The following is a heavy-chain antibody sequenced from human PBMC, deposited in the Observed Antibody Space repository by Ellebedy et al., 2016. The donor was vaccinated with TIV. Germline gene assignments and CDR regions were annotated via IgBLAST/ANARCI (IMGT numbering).Heavy chain of an antibody. J-gene: IGHJ3*02. Sequence: SETLSLXXTVSGYSISSGYYWGWIRQPPGKGLEWIGSIYHSGSTYYNPSLKSRVTISVDTSKNQFSLKLSSVTAADTAVYYCARDGDGYNYGAFDIWGQGTMVTVSS. CDR2: IYHSGST. CDR1: GYSISSGYY. D-gene: IGHD5-24*01. V-gene: IGHV4-38-2*02. CDR3: ARDGDGYNYGAFDI.